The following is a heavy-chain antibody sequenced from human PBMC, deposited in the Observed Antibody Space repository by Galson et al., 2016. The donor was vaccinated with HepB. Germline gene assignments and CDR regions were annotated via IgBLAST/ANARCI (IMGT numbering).Heavy chain of an antibody. CDR1: GFTLSGSA. J-gene: IGHJ4*02. Sequence: SLRLSCAASGFTLSGSAMHWVRQAPGKGLEWLGRIRNKDDGYATAYASSIRGRFTISRDDSQNTLYLQMNYLKTDYTDVYYCTRAVGSNRPEVFDSWGQGTLVTVSS. V-gene: IGHV3-73*01. CDR2: IRNKDDGYAT. D-gene: IGHD6-13*01. CDR3: TRAVGSNRPEVFDS.